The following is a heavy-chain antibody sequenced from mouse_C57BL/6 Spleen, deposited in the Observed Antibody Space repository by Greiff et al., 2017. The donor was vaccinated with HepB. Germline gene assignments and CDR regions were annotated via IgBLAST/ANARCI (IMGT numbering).Heavy chain of an antibody. CDR1: GFNIKDYY. CDR2: IDPEDGET. D-gene: IGHD1-1*01. Sequence: EVQLVESGAELVKPGASVKLSCTASGFNIKDYYMHWVKQRTEQGLEWIGRIDPEDGETKYAPKFQGKATITADTSSNTASLQLSSLTSEDTAVYYCASSYYYGSSYDWYFDVWGTGTTVTVSS. V-gene: IGHV14-2*01. CDR3: ASSYYYGSSYDWYFDV. J-gene: IGHJ1*03.